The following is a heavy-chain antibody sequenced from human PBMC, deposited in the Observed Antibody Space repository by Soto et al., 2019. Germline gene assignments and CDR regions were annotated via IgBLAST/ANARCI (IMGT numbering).Heavy chain of an antibody. D-gene: IGHD2-2*01. CDR1: GYTFTSYG. CDR3: ARDSRGYCSSTSCYDWSDP. CDR2: ISAYNGNT. J-gene: IGHJ5*02. Sequence: ASVKVSCKASGYTFTSYGISWVRQAPGQGLEWMGWISAYNGNTNYAQKLQGRVTMTTDTSTSTAYMELRSLRSDDTAVYYCARDSRGYCSSTSCYDWSDPWGQGTLVTVSS. V-gene: IGHV1-18*01.